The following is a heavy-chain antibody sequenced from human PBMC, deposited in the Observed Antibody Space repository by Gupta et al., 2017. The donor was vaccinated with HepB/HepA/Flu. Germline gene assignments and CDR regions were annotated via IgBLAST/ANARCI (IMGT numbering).Heavy chain of an antibody. D-gene: IGHD6-19*01. CDR3: TRSPRPNSSAWYVDY. Sequence: QVTSRQSVPALSRPTQTLTLTCTFSGFSLSTRTMCVSWIRQPPGKALEWLARIDWDNDKYYSTSLKTRLSISKDTSKNQVVLTMTNMDPVDTATYYCTRSPRPNSSAWYVDYWGQGTLVTVSS. V-gene: IGHV2-70*15. CDR2: IDWDNDK. CDR1: GFSLSTRTMC. J-gene: IGHJ4*02.